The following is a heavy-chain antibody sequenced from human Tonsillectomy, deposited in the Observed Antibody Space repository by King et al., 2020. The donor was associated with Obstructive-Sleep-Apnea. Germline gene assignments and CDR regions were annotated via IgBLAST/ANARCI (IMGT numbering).Heavy chain of an antibody. Sequence: QLVQSGGGLVKPGGSLRLSCAASGFTFSNAWMSWVRQAPGKGLGWVGRIKSKTDGGTTDYAAPVKGRFTISRDDSKNTLYLQMNSLKTEDTAVYYCTTSTTVTTKYGMDVWGQGTTVTVSS. J-gene: IGHJ6*02. CDR1: GFTFSNAW. CDR3: TTSTTVTTKYGMDV. CDR2: IKSKTDGGTT. D-gene: IGHD4-17*01. V-gene: IGHV3-15*01.